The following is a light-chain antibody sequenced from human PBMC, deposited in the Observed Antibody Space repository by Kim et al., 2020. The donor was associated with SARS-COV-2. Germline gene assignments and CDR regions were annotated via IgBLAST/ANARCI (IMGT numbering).Light chain of an antibody. Sequence: SYELTQPPSVSVSPGQTASITCSGDKLGDKYACWYQQKPGQSTVLVIYEDSKRPSGIPERFSGSNSGNTATLTLSGTQAMDEADYYCQAWDSSTWVFGGGTQLTVL. CDR1: KLGDKY. CDR2: EDS. V-gene: IGLV3-1*01. CDR3: QAWDSSTWV. J-gene: IGLJ3*02.